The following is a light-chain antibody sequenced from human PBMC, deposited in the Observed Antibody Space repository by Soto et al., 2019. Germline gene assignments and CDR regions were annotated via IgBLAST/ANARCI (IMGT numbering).Light chain of an antibody. V-gene: IGLV2-23*03. CDR1: SSDVGSYNL. CDR2: EGS. J-gene: IGLJ3*02. Sequence: QSVLTQPASVSGSPGQSITISCTGTSSDVGSYNLVSWYQKHPGKAPKLMIYEGSKRPSGVSNRFSGSKSGNTASLTISGLQAEDEADYYCCSYAGSSTFEVFGGGTQLTVL. CDR3: CSYAGSSTFEV.